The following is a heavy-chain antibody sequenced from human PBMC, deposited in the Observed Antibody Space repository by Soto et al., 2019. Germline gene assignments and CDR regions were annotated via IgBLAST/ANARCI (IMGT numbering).Heavy chain of an antibody. CDR1: GGSISSYY. V-gene: IGHV4-59*12. J-gene: IGHJ5*02. Sequence: PSETLSLTCTVSGGSISSYYWSWIRQPPGKGLEWIGYIYYSGSTNYNPSLKSRVTISVDTSKNQFSLKLSSVTAADTAVYYCASAHYSSSWSRGDWFDPWGQGTLVTVSS. CDR2: IYYSGST. CDR3: ASAHYSSSWSRGDWFDP. D-gene: IGHD6-13*01.